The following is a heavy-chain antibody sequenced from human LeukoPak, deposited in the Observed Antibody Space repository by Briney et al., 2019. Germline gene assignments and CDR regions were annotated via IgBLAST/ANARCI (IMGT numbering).Heavy chain of an antibody. D-gene: IGHD6-6*01. CDR1: GGSISSYY. V-gene: IGHV4-59*01. J-gene: IGHJ4*02. CDR2: IYYSGST. Sequence: SETLSLTCTVSGGSISSYYWSWIRQPPAKGLEWIGYIYYSGSTNYNPSLKSRVTISVDTSKNQFSLKLSSVTAADTAVYYCARVSSSSDLDYWGQGTLVTVSS. CDR3: ARVSSSSDLDY.